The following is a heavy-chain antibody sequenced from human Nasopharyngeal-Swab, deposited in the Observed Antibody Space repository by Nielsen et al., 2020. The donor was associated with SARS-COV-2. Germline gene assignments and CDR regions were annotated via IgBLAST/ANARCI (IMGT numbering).Heavy chain of an antibody. V-gene: IGHV2-5*01. CDR3: ARIRAGTVTTYYYYMDV. J-gene: IGHJ6*03. CDR2: IYWNDDK. Sequence: RQAPGKALEWLALIYWNDDKRYSPSLKSRLTITKDTSKNQVVLTMTNMDPVDTATYYCARIRAGTVTTYYYYMDVWGKGTTVTVSS. D-gene: IGHD4-11*01.